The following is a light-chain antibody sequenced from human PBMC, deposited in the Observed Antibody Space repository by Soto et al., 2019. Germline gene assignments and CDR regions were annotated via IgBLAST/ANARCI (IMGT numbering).Light chain of an antibody. J-gene: IGKJ2*01. CDR3: QQYGGSPPFT. V-gene: IGKV3-20*01. CDR2: GAS. CDR1: QSVSSKF. Sequence: EIVLTQSPGTLSLSPGERATLSCRTSQSVSSKFLAWYQQKPGQAPRLLLYGASTRATGIPDRFSGSGSGTDFTLTISRLEPEDFAVYYCQQYGGSPPFTFCQGTKLEI.